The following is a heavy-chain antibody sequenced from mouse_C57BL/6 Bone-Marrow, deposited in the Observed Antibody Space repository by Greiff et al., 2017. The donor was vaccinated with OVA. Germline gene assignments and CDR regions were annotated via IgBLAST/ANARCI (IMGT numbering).Heavy chain of an antibody. J-gene: IGHJ4*01. V-gene: IGHV5-6*01. Sequence: EVKLVESGGDLVKPGGSLKLSCAASGFTFSSYGMSWVRQTPDKRLEWVATISSGGSYTYYPDSVKGRFTISRDNAKNTLYLQMSSLKSEDTAMYYCARQGSSPYYAMDYWGQGTSVTVSS. CDR2: ISSGGSYT. CDR3: ARQGSSPYYAMDY. D-gene: IGHD1-1*01. CDR1: GFTFSSYG.